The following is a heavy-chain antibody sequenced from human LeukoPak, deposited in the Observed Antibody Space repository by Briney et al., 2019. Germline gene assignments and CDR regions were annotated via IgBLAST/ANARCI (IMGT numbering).Heavy chain of an antibody. J-gene: IGHJ6*03. Sequence: ASVKVSCQASGYTFTSYGISWVRQAPGQGLEWMGWISAYNGNTNYAQKLQGRVTMTTDTSTSTAYMELRSLRSDDTAVYYCAREGGNWNLYYYYYYYMDVWGKGTTVTVSS. CDR3: AREGGNWNLYYYYYYYMDV. V-gene: IGHV1-18*01. CDR1: GYTFTSYG. D-gene: IGHD1-7*01. CDR2: ISAYNGNT.